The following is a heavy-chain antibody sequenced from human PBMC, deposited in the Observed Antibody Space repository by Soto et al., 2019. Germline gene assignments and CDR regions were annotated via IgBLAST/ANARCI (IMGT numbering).Heavy chain of an antibody. CDR1: GLIFSDVW. D-gene: IGHD1-1*01. CDR2: IKTKPDDGTI. Sequence: PGGSLRLSCAASGLIFSDVWITWVRQAPGKGLEWVGRIKTKPDDGTIDYAAPARGRFTISRDDSKNTLYLQMTSLTPDDTGVYYCTTSNLGVDFWGPGTLVTVSS. CDR3: TTSNLGVDF. J-gene: IGHJ4*02. V-gene: IGHV3-15*01.